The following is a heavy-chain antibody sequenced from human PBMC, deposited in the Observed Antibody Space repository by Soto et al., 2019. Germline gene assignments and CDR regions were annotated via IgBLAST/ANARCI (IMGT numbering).Heavy chain of an antibody. CDR3: ARTMNSFGPGMTIDY. CDR2: IYYSGTS. Sequence: SETLSLTCTVSGGSISSSIYYWGWIRQPPGKGLEWIGTIYYSGTSYYNPSLKSRLTVSIDISKNQFYLILTSVTAADTAVYYCARTMNSFGPGMTIDYWGQGTLVTVSS. V-gene: IGHV4-39*01. CDR1: GGSISSSIYY. D-gene: IGHD3-10*01. J-gene: IGHJ4*02.